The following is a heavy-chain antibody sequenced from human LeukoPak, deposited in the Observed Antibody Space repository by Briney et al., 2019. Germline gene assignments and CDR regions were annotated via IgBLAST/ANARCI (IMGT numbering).Heavy chain of an antibody. CDR3: AKVPRLDYYYYYMDV. D-gene: IGHD6-25*01. Sequence: TGGSLRLSCAASGFTFSSYAMSWVRQAPGKGLEWVSAISGSGGSTYYADSVKGRFTISRDNSKNTLYLQMNSLRAEDTAVYYCAKVPRLDYYYYYMDVWGRGTTVTVSS. J-gene: IGHJ6*03. V-gene: IGHV3-23*01. CDR2: ISGSGGST. CDR1: GFTFSSYA.